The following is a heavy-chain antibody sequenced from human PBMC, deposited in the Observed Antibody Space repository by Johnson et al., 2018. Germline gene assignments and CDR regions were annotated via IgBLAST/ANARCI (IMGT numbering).Heavy chain of an antibody. J-gene: IGHJ3*02. CDR1: GFTFDDYA. Sequence: VQLVQSGGVVVQPGGSLRLSCAASGFTFDDYAMHWVRQAPGKGLEWVSGISWNSGSIGYADSVKGRFTISRDNAKNSLYLQMNSLRAEDTAVYYCARDLEDGSGSYFPNDAFDIWGQGTMVTVSS. CDR3: ARDLEDGSGSYFPNDAFDI. CDR2: ISWNSGSI. V-gene: IGHV3-9*01. D-gene: IGHD3-10*01.